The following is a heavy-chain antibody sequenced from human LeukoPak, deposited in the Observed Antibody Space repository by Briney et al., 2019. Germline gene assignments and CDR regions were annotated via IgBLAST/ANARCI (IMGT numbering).Heavy chain of an antibody. CDR1: GFTFSSYA. D-gene: IGHD6-19*01. CDR3: AKDSTHFQWLVTAEYFQH. V-gene: IGHV3-23*01. CDR2: ISGRGGST. Sequence: PGGSLRLSCAASGFTFSSYAMSWVRQAPGKGLEWVSAISGRGGSTYYADSVKGRFTISRDNSKNTLYLQMNSLRAEDTAVYYCAKDSTHFQWLVTAEYFQHWGQGTLVTVSS. J-gene: IGHJ1*01.